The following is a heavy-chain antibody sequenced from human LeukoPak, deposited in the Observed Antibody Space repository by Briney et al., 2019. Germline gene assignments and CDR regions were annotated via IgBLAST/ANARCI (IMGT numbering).Heavy chain of an antibody. V-gene: IGHV3-7*01. D-gene: IGHD1-1*01. CDR3: ASENGYYMDV. Sequence: PGGSLRLSCAASGFTFSSYWMSWVRQAPGKGLEWVANIRQDGREIYYVDSVKGRFTISRDNAKNSLFLQMSSLRAEDTAVYLCASENGYYMDVWGKGTTVTVS. CDR2: IRQDGREI. J-gene: IGHJ6*03. CDR1: GFTFSSYW.